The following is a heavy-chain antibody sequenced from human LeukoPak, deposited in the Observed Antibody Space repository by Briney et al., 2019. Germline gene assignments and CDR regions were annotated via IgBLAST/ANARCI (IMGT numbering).Heavy chain of an antibody. D-gene: IGHD4-17*01. Sequence: GGSLRLSCAASGFTFSSYAMSWVRQAPGKGLEWVSSISGSVGRTYYADSVQGRFTISRDNSKNTLYLQMNSLRAEDTAVYYCSKSRGDYNYYYFAMDVWGQGTTVTVSS. J-gene: IGHJ6*02. V-gene: IGHV3-23*01. CDR1: GFTFSSYA. CDR2: ISGSVGRT. CDR3: SKSRGDYNYYYFAMDV.